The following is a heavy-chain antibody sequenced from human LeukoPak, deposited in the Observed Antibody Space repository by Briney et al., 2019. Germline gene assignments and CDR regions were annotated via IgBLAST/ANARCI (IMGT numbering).Heavy chain of an antibody. Sequence: GSLRLSCAASGLSPSNFWMHWVRQAPGKGLEWVAIISKDGNEIKYVDSVKGRFTLSRDNAKNSVYLQMNSLRTEDTALYYCVTDGDKWNDFEYWGQGTLVTVSS. CDR2: ISKDGNEI. V-gene: IGHV3-7*01. J-gene: IGHJ4*02. CDR1: GLSPSNFW. CDR3: VTDGDKWNDFEY. D-gene: IGHD1-1*01.